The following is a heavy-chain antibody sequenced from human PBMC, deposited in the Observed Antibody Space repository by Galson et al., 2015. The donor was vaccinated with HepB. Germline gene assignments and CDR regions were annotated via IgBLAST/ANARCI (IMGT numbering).Heavy chain of an antibody. CDR1: GFAVSTNY. D-gene: IGHD1-1*01. CDR2: LYSDGST. J-gene: IGHJ4*02. CDR3: ADGVYWRH. Sequence: SLRLSCAASGFAVSTNYMNWVRQTPGKGLEWVSILYSDGSTYYPDSVKGRFTIYRDNSKNTLYLQMNSLRTEDTAVYYCADGVYWRHWGQGTLVTVSS. V-gene: IGHV3-66*01.